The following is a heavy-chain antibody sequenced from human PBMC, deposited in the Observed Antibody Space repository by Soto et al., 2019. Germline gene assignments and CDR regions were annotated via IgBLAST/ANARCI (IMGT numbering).Heavy chain of an antibody. D-gene: IGHD3-16*01. CDR3: ARDGGVRWLGPGNWFDP. CDR2: INPNSGGT. CDR1: GYTFTGYY. Sequence: GASVKVSCKASGYTFTGYYMHWVRQAPGQGLEWMGWINPNSGGTNYAQKFQGRVTMTRDTSISTAYMELSRLRSDDTAVYYCARDGGVRWLGPGNWFDPWGQGTLVTVSS. V-gene: IGHV1-2*02. J-gene: IGHJ5*02.